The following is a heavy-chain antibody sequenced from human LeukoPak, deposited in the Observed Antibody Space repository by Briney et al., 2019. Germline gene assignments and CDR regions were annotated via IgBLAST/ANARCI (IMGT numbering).Heavy chain of an antibody. J-gene: IGHJ4*02. D-gene: IGHD3-16*01. CDR3: ARDLGGDFDY. V-gene: IGHV3-53*01. Sequence: PGGSLRLSCVVSGFTVSNNYMSWVRQAPRKGLEWVSLIYSGGSTYYADSVKGRFTISRDNSKNTLYLQMNSLRAEDTAVYYCARDLGGDFDYWGQGTLVTVSS. CDR2: IYSGGST. CDR1: GFTVSNNY.